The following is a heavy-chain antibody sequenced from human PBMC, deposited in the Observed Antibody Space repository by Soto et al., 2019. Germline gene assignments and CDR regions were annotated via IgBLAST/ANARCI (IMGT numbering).Heavy chain of an antibody. J-gene: IGHJ6*02. CDR1: GYTFTNYY. Sequence: QVQLVQSGAEVKKPGASVKVSCKTSGYTFTNYYIHWVRQAPGQGYEWMGIINTSGDTTTYARNFQDSVTMTRDTSTGTVYRELSSLTSEDTAVYCCARDMAKISSTYYHYDGMDVWGQGTTVTVSS. CDR3: ARDMAKISSTYYHYDGMDV. CDR2: INTSGDTT. D-gene: IGHD3-10*01. V-gene: IGHV1-46*01.